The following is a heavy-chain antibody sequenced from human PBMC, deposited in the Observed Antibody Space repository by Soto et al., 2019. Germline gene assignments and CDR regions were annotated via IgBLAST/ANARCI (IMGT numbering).Heavy chain of an antibody. CDR1: GGSISSSSYY. CDR2: IYCSGST. Sequence: PSDTLSLTCTVSGGSISSSSYYWGWIRQPPGKGLEWIGSIYCSGSTYYNPSLKSRVTISVDTSKNQFSLKLSSVTAADTAVYYRARHQSHSSSYVDPWRQGTLVTVSS. CDR3: ARHQSHSSSYVDP. V-gene: IGHV4-39*01. J-gene: IGHJ5*02. D-gene: IGHD6-13*01.